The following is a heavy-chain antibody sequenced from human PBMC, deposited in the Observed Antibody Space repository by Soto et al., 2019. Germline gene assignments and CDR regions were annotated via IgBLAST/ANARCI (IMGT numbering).Heavy chain of an antibody. CDR2: ISSGSGTI. CDR3: ARPEKTTAYYYSAMDV. D-gene: IGHD4-4*01. V-gene: IGHV3-48*02. Sequence: EVQLVASGGGLAQPGGSLRLSCAASGFTFRDFDMYWVRQAPGKGLEWLSYISSGSGTIYYADSVKGRFTISRDNAKNSLYLQMNSLRDEDTAVYYCARPEKTTAYYYSAMDVWGQGTTVTVSS. J-gene: IGHJ6*02. CDR1: GFTFRDFD.